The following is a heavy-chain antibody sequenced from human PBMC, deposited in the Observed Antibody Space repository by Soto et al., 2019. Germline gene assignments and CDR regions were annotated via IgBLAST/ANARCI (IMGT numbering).Heavy chain of an antibody. J-gene: IGHJ5*02. D-gene: IGHD3-3*01. V-gene: IGHV1-2*04. CDR3: ARVGDGILGVSSWFDP. CDR2: INPNSGGT. Sequence: QVQLVQSGAEVKKPGASVKVSCKASGYTFTGYYMHWVRQAPGQGLEWMGWINPNSGGTNYAQKFQGWVTMTRDPSISTAYMELSRLRSDDTAVYYCARVGDGILGVSSWFDPWGQGTLVTVSS. CDR1: GYTFTGYY.